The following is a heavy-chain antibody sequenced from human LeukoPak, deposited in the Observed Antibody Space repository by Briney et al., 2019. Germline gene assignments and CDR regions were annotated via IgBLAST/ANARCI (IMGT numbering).Heavy chain of an antibody. CDR3: TTGYYYDSSFDY. CDR2: IKSKTDGGTT. D-gene: IGHD3-22*01. J-gene: IGHJ4*02. V-gene: IGHV3-15*01. Sequence: GGSLRPSCAASGFTLSNAWMSWVRQAPGKGLEWVGRIKSKTDGGTTDYAAPVKGRFTISRDDSKNTLYLQMNSLKTEDTAVYYCTTGYYYDSSFDYWGQGTLVTVSS. CDR1: GFTLSNAW.